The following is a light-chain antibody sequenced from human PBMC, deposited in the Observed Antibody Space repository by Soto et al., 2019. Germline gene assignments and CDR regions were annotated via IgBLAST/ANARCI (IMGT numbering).Light chain of an antibody. V-gene: IGLV8-61*01. J-gene: IGLJ3*02. CDR3: VLYIGRGLWL. CDR1: SGSVSTNYY. Sequence: QAVVTQEPSLSVSPGGTVTLTCALTSGSVSTNYYPSWYQQTPGQPPRTLMYSSNNRFFGVPDRFSGSILGNKAALTITGAQADDEADYYCVLYIGRGLWLFGGGTKLTVL. CDR2: SSN.